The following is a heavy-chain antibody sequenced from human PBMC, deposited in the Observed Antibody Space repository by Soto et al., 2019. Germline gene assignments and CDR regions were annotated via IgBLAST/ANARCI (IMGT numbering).Heavy chain of an antibody. J-gene: IGHJ4*02. CDR2: INSDGNTI. CDR1: GFPFSIYW. Sequence: PGGSLRLSCAASGFPFSIYWMHLVRQVPGKGLVWVSRINSDGNTINYADSVKGRFTISRDSAKNTVYLQMNSLRAEDTAVYYCARGSATVTFDYWRQGSRGTV. V-gene: IGHV3-74*01. CDR3: ARGSATVTFDY. D-gene: IGHD4-17*01.